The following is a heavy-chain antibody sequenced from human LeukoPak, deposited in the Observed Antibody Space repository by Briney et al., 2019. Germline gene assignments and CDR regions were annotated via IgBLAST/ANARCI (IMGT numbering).Heavy chain of an antibody. Sequence: PSETLSLTCTVSGGSISSYYWSWIRQPPGKGLEWIGYIYYSGSTNYNPSLKSRVTISVDTSKNQFSLKLSSVTAADTAVYYCARDHPHETTVTTPWFDPWGQGTPVTVSS. CDR1: GGSISSYY. V-gene: IGHV4-59*01. CDR2: IYYSGST. J-gene: IGHJ5*02. CDR3: ARDHPHETTVTTPWFDP. D-gene: IGHD4-17*01.